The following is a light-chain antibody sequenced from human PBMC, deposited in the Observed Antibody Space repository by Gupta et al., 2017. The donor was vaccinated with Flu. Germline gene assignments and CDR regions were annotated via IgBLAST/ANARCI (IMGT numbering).Light chain of an antibody. V-gene: IGKV1-39*01. CDR2: AAS. CDR3: QQRDSTPLT. CDR1: QRISRY. J-gene: IGKJ4*01. Sequence: PSSLSASVGDRVTITCRASQRISRYLNWYQQKPGKAPKLLIYAASRVKSGVPSRFSGSGSGTDFTLTISRRQPEDFATYYCQQRDSTPLTFGGGTKVEIK.